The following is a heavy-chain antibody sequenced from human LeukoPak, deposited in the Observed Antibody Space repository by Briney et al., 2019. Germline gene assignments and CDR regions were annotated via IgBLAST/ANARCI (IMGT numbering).Heavy chain of an antibody. J-gene: IGHJ5*02. Sequence: QIQSLTWTVAGGSISSGDYYWRWIRGHAVKGMGWIGYAVSSGRTCYNPSLRSRVTISVDTSKNQFSLKLNSVTAADTAVYYCARAIRGHMIVVPVDTRFDPWGQGTLVTVSS. D-gene: IGHD3-22*01. V-gene: IGHV4-31*02. CDR2: AVSSGRT. CDR3: ARAIRGHMIVVPVDTRFDP. CDR1: GGSISSGDYY.